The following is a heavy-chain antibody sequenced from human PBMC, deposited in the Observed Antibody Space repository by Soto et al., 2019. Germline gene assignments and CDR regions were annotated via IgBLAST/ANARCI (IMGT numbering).Heavy chain of an antibody. CDR2: IDPSDSYT. Sequence: GESLKISCKGSGYSFTSYWISWVRQMPGKGLEWMGRIDPSDSYTNYSPSFQGHVTISADKSISTAYLQWSSLKASGTAMYYCARDVVVPAAMPVGYYYYGMDVWGQGTTVTVSS. CDR3: ARDVVVPAAMPVGYYYYGMDV. V-gene: IGHV5-10-1*01. D-gene: IGHD2-2*01. CDR1: GYSFTSYW. J-gene: IGHJ6*02.